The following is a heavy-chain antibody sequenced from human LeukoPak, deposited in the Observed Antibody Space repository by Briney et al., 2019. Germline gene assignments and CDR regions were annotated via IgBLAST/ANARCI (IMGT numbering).Heavy chain of an antibody. D-gene: IGHD3-22*01. CDR1: GFTFSRYW. CDR3: ARAGYYDTSGYYPY. Sequence: GGSLRLSCAASGFTFSRYWMNWVRQAPGKGLEWVSYISTSSSTIYYADSVKGRFTISRDNAKNSLYLQMNSLRDGDTAVYYCARAGYYDTSGYYPYWGQGTLVTVSS. CDR2: ISTSSSTI. V-gene: IGHV3-48*02. J-gene: IGHJ4*02.